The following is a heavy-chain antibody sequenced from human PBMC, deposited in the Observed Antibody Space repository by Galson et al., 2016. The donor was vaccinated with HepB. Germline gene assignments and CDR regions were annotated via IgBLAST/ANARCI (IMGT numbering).Heavy chain of an antibody. CDR2: IKSDGRET. D-gene: IGHD2-8*01. CDR1: GFTFSSYW. Sequence: SLRLSCAASGFTFSSYWMQWVRQAPGKGLVWVSRIKSDGRETTYADSVKGRFTITRDNAENTLYLQMNSLRADDTAVDYCASDRVFYGMDVWGQGTTVTVSS. CDR3: ASDRVFYGMDV. V-gene: IGHV3-74*01. J-gene: IGHJ6*02.